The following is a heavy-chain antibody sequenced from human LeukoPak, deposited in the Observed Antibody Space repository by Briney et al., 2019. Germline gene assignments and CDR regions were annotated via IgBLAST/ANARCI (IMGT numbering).Heavy chain of an antibody. CDR3: ARRVVRGVKVYFDY. Sequence: ASVKVSCKASGYTFTSYDINWVRQATGQGLEWMGWMNPNSGNTGYAQKFQGRVTMTRNTSISTAYMELSSLRSEDTAVYYCARRVVRGVKVYFDYWGQGTLVTASS. V-gene: IGHV1-8*01. D-gene: IGHD3-10*01. J-gene: IGHJ4*02. CDR1: GYTFTSYD. CDR2: MNPNSGNT.